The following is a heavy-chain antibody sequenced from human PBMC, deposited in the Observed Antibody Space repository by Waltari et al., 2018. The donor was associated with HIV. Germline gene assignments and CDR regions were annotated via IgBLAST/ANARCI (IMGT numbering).Heavy chain of an antibody. Sequence: QARLVESGGQVVQPGGSLRLSCVGSGFSSRSYGIHWVRQAPGRGREWCAFIRYSGINKYSGGSVNGRFTISRDNPENTVFLPMTTLRPDDTGVYYCAKDGADHYDFWSWPTPEYLGMDAVGRGTTVIVSS. J-gene: IGHJ6*02. CDR2: IRYSGINK. D-gene: IGHD3-3*01. V-gene: IGHV3-30*02. CDR3: AKDGADHYDFWSWPTPEYLGMDA. CDR1: GFSSRSYG.